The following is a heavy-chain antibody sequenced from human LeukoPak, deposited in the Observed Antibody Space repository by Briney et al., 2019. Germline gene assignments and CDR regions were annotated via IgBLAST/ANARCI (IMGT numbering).Heavy chain of an antibody. CDR2: ISGSGGST. J-gene: IGHJ4*02. Sequence: TGGSLRLSCAASGFTFSSYATSWVRQAPGKGLEWVSAISGSGGSTYYADSVKGRFTISRDNSKNTLYLQMNSLRAEDTAVYYCAKDRGVYGGNFDYWGQGTLVTVSS. V-gene: IGHV3-23*01. CDR3: AKDRGVYGGNFDY. D-gene: IGHD4-23*01. CDR1: GFTFSSYA.